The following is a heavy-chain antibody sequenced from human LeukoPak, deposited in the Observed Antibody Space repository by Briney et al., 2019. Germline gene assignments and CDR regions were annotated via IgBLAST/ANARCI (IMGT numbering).Heavy chain of an antibody. D-gene: IGHD1-26*01. V-gene: IGHV1-18*01. CDR2: ISAYNGNT. Sequence: ASVKVSCKASGYTFTSYGISWVRQAPGQGLEWMGWISAYNGNTNYAQKLQGRVTMTTDTSTSTAYMELRSLRSDDTAVYYCAREPRGEWELLWYFDYWGQGTLVTVSS. CDR1: GYTFTSYG. J-gene: IGHJ4*02. CDR3: AREPRGEWELLWYFDY.